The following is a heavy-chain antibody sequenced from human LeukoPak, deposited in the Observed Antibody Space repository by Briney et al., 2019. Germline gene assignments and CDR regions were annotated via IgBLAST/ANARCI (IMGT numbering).Heavy chain of an antibody. CDR3: ARVFISGYYVDY. Sequence: GSSVKVSCKASGYTFTGHYMHWVRQAPGQGLEWMGWINPNSGGTNYAQKFQGRVTMTRDTSINTAYMELSRLRSDDTAVYYCARVFISGYYVDYWGQGTLVTVSS. J-gene: IGHJ4*02. D-gene: IGHD3-22*01. CDR2: INPNSGGT. V-gene: IGHV1-2*02. CDR1: GYTFTGHY.